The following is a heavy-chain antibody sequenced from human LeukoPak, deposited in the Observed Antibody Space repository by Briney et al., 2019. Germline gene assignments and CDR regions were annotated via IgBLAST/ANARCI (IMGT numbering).Heavy chain of an antibody. D-gene: IGHD3-10*01. J-gene: IGHJ4*02. V-gene: IGHV4-59*01. CDR1: GGSISSYY. CDR2: IYYSGST. Sequence: KPSETLSLTCTVSGGSISSYYWSWIRQPPGKGLEWIGYIYYSGSTNYNPSLKSRVTISVDTSKNQFSLKLSSVTAADTAVYYCAREGAYYYGSGSYYNVNYFDYWGQGTLVTVSS. CDR3: AREGAYYYGSGSYYNVNYFDY.